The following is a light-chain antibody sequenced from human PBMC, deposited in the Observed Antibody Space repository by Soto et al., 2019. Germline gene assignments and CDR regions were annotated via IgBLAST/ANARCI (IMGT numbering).Light chain of an antibody. V-gene: IGLV2-14*03. CDR1: SSDVGGYNF. CDR2: DVT. Sequence: QSVLTQPASVSGSPGQSITISCTGTSSDVGGYNFVSWYQHHPGKAPKLIIYDVTNRPSGISNRFSGSKSGNTASLTISGLQPEDEADYYCTSYTSSITYVCETGTKVTVL. J-gene: IGLJ1*01. CDR3: TSYTSSITYV.